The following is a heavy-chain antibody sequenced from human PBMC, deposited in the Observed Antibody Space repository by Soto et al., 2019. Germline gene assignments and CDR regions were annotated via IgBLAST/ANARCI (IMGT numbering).Heavy chain of an antibody. CDR1: GFTFSSYA. CDR3: ANGYCSGGSCSPFDY. V-gene: IGHV3-23*01. D-gene: IGHD2-15*01. CDR2: ISGSGGST. J-gene: IGHJ4*02. Sequence: EVQPLESGGGLVQPGGSLRLSCAASGFTFSSYAMSWVRQAPGKGLEWVSAISGSGGSTYYADSVKGRFTISRDNSTNTLYLQRNSLRAEDTAVYYCANGYCSGGSCSPFDYWGQGTLVTVSS.